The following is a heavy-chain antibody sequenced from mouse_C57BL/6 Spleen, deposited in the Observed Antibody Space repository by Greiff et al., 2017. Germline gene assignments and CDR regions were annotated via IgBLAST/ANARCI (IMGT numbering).Heavy chain of an antibody. V-gene: IGHV1-69*01. J-gene: IGHJ1*03. D-gene: IGHD1-1*01. Sequence: VQLQESGAELVMPGASVKLSCKASGYTFTSYWMHWVKQRPGQGLEWIGEIDPSDSYTNYNQKFKGKSTLTVDKSSSTAYMQLSSLTSEDSAVYYCAREPIVAGYFDVWGTESTVTVSS. CDR3: AREPIVAGYFDV. CDR1: GYTFTSYW. CDR2: IDPSDSYT.